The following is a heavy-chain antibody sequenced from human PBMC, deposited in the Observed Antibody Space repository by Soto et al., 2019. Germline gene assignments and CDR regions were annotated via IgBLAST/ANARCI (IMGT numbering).Heavy chain of an antibody. V-gene: IGHV3-11*01. D-gene: IGHD2-2*01. J-gene: IGHJ4*02. Sequence: QVQLVESGGGLVKPGESMRLSCAASGFTFSDYYMSWIRQAPGKGLEWLSYISSSGSSIYYADSVKGRFTISRDNAKNSLYLQMDSLGADDTAVYYCARGRRTSGSPHLDFWGQETLVTVSS. CDR3: ARGRRTSGSPHLDF. CDR2: ISSSGSSI. CDR1: GFTFSDYY.